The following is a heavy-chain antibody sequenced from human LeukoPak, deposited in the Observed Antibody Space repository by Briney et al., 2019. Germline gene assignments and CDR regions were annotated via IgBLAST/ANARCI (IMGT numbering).Heavy chain of an antibody. Sequence: GAPRPSWAASGFTFISHSVSWVRPAPVEGLERASAISGSGDRTHYADSVKGRFTISRDNSKNTLYLQINSLRAEDTAVYYCAKPSSGNYPPTGYWGQGTLVTVSS. V-gene: IGHV3-23*01. CDR3: AKPSSGNYPPTGY. D-gene: IGHD1-26*01. CDR2: ISGSGDRT. J-gene: IGHJ4*02. CDR1: GFTFISHS.